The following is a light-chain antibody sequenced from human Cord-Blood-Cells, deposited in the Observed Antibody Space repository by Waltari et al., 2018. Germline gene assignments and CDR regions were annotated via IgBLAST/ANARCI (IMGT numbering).Light chain of an antibody. CDR2: WAS. CDR1: QSVLYSSNNKNY. V-gene: IGKV4-1*01. Sequence: DIVMTQSPDYLAVSLGERATINCKSSQSVLYSSNNKNYLAWYPQKPGHPPKLLIYWASTRESGVPDRFSGSESGTDFTLTISSLQAEDVAVYYCQQYYSTPWTFGQGTKVEIK. CDR3: QQYYSTPWT. J-gene: IGKJ1*01.